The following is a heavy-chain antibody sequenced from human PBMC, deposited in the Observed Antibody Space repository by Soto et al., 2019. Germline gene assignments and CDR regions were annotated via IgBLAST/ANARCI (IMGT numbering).Heavy chain of an antibody. CDR3: ATISNYYDSSGYSYFDY. CDR2: FDPEDGET. Sequence: GASVKVSCKVSGYTLTELSMHWVRQAPGKGLGWMGGFDPEDGETIYAQKFQGRVTMTEDTSTDTAYMELSSLRSEDTAVYYCATISNYYDSSGYSYFDYWGQGTLVTVSS. CDR1: GYTLTELS. V-gene: IGHV1-24*01. J-gene: IGHJ4*02. D-gene: IGHD3-22*01.